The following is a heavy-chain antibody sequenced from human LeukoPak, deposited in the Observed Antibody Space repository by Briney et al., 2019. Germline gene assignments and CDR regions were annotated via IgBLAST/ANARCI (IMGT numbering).Heavy chain of an antibody. CDR1: GYTFTSYG. V-gene: IGHV1-69*05. J-gene: IGHJ5*02. D-gene: IGHD4-11*01. Sequence: GASVKVSCKASGYTFTSYGISWVRQAPGQGLEWMGGIVPIFGTTDYAEKFKGRVTMTTDESTTIVYMELSSLRSEDTAVYYCARVTGYSNWFDPWGQGTLVTVSS. CDR3: ARVTGYSNWFDP. CDR2: IVPIFGTT.